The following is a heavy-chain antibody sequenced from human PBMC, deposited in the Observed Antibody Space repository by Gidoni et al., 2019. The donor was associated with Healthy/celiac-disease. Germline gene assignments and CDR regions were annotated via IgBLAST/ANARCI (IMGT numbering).Heavy chain of an antibody. CDR3: ASMIPDYGDYGGYYYYYMDV. CDR1: GFTFSSYS. J-gene: IGHJ6*03. V-gene: IGHV3-48*01. D-gene: IGHD4-17*01. CDR2: ISSSSSTI. Sequence: EVQLVESGGGLVQPGGSLRLSCAASGFTFSSYSMNWVRQAPGKGLEWVSYISSSSSTIYYADSVKGRFTISRDNAKNSLYLQMNSLRAEDTAVYYCASMIPDYGDYGGYYYYYMDVWGKGTTVTVSS.